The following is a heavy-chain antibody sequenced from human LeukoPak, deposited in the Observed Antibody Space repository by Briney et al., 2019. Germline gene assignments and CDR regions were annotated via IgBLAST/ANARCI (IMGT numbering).Heavy chain of an antibody. Sequence: GGSLRLSCASSTFTVSSNYMSWVRQAPGKGLEWVSIIYSVGNTYYADSVKGRFTISRDNSKNTLYLQMNSLRVDDTAVYYCARVVNIAAEDGYGMYVWGQGTTVTVSS. V-gene: IGHV3-66*01. CDR1: TFTVSSNY. CDR3: ARVVNIAAEDGYGMYV. D-gene: IGHD6-13*01. CDR2: IYSVGNT. J-gene: IGHJ6*02.